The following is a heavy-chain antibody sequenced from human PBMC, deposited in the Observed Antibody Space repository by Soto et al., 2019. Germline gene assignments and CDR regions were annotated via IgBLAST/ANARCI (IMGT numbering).Heavy chain of an antibody. D-gene: IGHD3-22*01. CDR1: GGSISSSSYY. V-gene: IGHV4-39*01. J-gene: IGHJ6*02. CDR2: IYYSGST. CDR3: ATEGYYYDSRGYYGMDV. Sequence: QLQLQESGPGLVKPSETLSLTCTVSGGSISSSSYYWGWIRQPPGKGLEWIGSIYYSGSTYYNPSLKSRVTISVDTSKNQFSLKLSSVTAADTAVYYCATEGYYYDSRGYYGMDVWGQGTTVTVSS.